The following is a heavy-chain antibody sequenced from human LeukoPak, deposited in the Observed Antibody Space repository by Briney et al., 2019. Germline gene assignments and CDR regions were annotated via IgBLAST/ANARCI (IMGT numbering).Heavy chain of an antibody. CDR1: GGSIRGYY. D-gene: IGHD3-10*01. CDR2: IYYSGGT. V-gene: IGHV4-59*01. CDR3: ARETAKSPYYYGSGSYKPQYNWFDP. J-gene: IGHJ5*02. Sequence: SETLSLACTDSGGSIRGYYWSWIRQPPGKGLEWIGYIYYSGGTNYNPSLKSRVTISVDTSKNQFSLTLSSVTAADTAVYSCARETAKSPYYYGSGSYKPQYNWFDPWGQGTLVTVSS.